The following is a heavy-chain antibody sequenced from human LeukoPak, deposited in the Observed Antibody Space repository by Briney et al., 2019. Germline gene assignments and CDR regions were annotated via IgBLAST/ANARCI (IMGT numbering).Heavy chain of an antibody. CDR3: AREDWNDVVLDY. CDR1: GDSVSNKSAA. J-gene: IGHJ4*02. V-gene: IGHV6-1*01. CDR2: TYYKSKWYN. D-gene: IGHD1-1*01. Sequence: SQTLSPTCAISGDSVSNKSAAWNWIRQSPSRGLEWLGRTYYKSKWYNDYAVSVKSRITINPDTSKNQFSLQLNSVTPEDTAVYYCAREDWNDVVLDYWGQGTLVTVSS.